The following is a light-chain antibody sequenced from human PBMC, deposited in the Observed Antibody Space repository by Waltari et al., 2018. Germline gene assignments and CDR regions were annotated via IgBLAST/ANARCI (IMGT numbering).Light chain of an antibody. CDR3: QQSASYWT. J-gene: IGKJ1*01. CDR2: DAS. CDR1: QSIRSW. Sequence: DIQMTQSPSTLSASVGDRVTITCRASQSIRSWLAWYQQKPGKAPKFLIYDASTLESGVPSRFSGSGSGTEFTLTISSLQPDDFATYYCQQSASYWTFGQGTKVDIK. V-gene: IGKV1-5*01.